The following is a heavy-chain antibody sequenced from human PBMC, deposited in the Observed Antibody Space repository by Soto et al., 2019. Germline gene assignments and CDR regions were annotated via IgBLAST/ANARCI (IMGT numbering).Heavy chain of an antibody. Sequence: SETLSLTCTVSDDSLTTNKYAWTWIRQNPEKGLEWIGYVYSNGNTRSSPFLQSRVSMSVDTSKSHFSLRLSSVTAADTAVYFCARASYFRPSGSYYFVPWGQGTLVTVSS. CDR2: VYSNGNT. CDR3: ARASYFRPSGSYYFVP. CDR1: DDSLTTNKYA. J-gene: IGHJ5*02. D-gene: IGHD3-10*01. V-gene: IGHV4-31*03.